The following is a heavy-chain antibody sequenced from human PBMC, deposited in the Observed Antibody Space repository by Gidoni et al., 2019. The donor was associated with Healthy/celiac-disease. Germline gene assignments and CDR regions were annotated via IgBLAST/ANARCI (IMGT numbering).Heavy chain of an antibody. V-gene: IGHV3-33*08. CDR1: GFTFSSYG. D-gene: IGHD4-17*01. CDR2: IWYDGINK. Sequence: QVQLVESGGGVVHPGRSLRLSCAASGFTFSSYGMHWVRQAPGKGLEWVAVIWYDGINKYYADSVKGRFTISRDNSKNTLYLQMNSLRAEDTAVYYCARSDYPSVLDYWGQGTLVTVSS. J-gene: IGHJ4*02. CDR3: ARSDYPSVLDY.